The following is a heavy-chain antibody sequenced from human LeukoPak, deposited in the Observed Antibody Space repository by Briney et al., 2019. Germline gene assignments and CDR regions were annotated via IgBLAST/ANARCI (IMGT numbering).Heavy chain of an antibody. Sequence: PGGSLRLSCAASGFTVSSNYMSWVRQAPGKGLEWVSVIYSGGSTYYADSVKGRFTISRDNSKNTLYLQMNSLRAEDTAVYYCALVMTTVTKGPFDYWGQGTLVTVSP. CDR3: ALVMTTVTKGPFDY. CDR1: GFTVSSNY. D-gene: IGHD4-17*01. V-gene: IGHV3-66*01. J-gene: IGHJ4*02. CDR2: IYSGGST.